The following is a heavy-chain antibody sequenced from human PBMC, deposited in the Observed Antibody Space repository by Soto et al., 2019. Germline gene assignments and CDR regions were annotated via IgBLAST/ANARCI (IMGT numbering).Heavy chain of an antibody. CDR2: IHYSGTT. D-gene: IGHD2-8*01. CDR3: ARYNSYAIDY. V-gene: IGHV4-59*01. CDR1: GTSISSYY. J-gene: IGHJ4*02. Sequence: LSLTCTVSGTSISSYYWSWIRQPPGKGLEWIANIHYSGTTNYNPSLASRVTLSVDTSKNQFSLKMTSVTAADRAMYFCARYNSYAIDYWGRGTLVTVSS.